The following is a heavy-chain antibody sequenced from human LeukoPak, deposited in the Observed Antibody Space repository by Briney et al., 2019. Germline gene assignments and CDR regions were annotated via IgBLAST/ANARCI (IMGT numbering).Heavy chain of an antibody. CDR3: ARDLRL. V-gene: IGHV3-21*01. CDR2: ITSSSNYI. J-gene: IGHJ4*02. CDR1: RFTFSSFS. Sequence: GGSLRLSCAASRFTFSSFSMNWVRQAPGKGLEWVSSITSSSNYIYYASSMRGRFTISRDNAKNSLYLQMNSLRAEDTAVYYCARDLRLWGQGTLVTVSS.